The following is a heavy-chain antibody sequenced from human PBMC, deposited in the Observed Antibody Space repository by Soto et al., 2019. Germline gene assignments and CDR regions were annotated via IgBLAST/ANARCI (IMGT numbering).Heavy chain of an antibody. Sequence: EVQLVESGGGLMQPGGSLRLSCAASGFTVSSNYMSWVRQAPGKGLEWVSVIYSGGSTYYADSVKGRFTISRDNSKNTVYLQMNSLRAEDTAVYYCARHITMDPLLVYWGQGTLVTVSS. CDR2: IYSGGST. J-gene: IGHJ4*02. V-gene: IGHV3-53*01. D-gene: IGHD3-10*01. CDR1: GFTVSSNY. CDR3: ARHITMDPLLVY.